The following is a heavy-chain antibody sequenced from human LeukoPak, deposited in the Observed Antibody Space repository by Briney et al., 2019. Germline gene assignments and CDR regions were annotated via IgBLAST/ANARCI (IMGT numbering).Heavy chain of an antibody. J-gene: IGHJ4*02. CDR2: IGRYGGDI. Sequence: GGSLSLSCAAPGFTFSSYPMTWVRQAPGKGLEWVSVIGRYGGDIHYADSVEGRFTISRDNSKNTLYLQMNSLRVEDTAIYYCAKYAPPTTVVTRFFDSWGQGTLVTVSS. CDR3: AKYAPPTTVVTRFFDS. V-gene: IGHV3-23*01. CDR1: GFTFSSYP. D-gene: IGHD4-23*01.